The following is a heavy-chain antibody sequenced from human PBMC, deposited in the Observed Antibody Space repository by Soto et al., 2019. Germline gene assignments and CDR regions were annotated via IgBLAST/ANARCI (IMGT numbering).Heavy chain of an antibody. V-gene: IGHV4-4*07. CDR3: ARDLMVRGVTLNYYYGMDV. CDR2: IYTSGST. Sequence: QVQLQESGPGLVKPSETLSLTCTVSGGSISSYYWSWIRQPAGKGLEWIGHIYTSGSTNYNPSLKSRVTMSVDTSKNQFSLKLSSVTAADTAVYYCARDLMVRGVTLNYYYGMDVWGQGTTVTVSS. J-gene: IGHJ6*02. D-gene: IGHD3-10*01. CDR1: GGSISSYY.